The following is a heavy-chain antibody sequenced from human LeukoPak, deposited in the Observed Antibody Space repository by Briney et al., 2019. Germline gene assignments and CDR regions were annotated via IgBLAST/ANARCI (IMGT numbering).Heavy chain of an antibody. J-gene: IGHJ5*02. D-gene: IGHD3-22*01. CDR2: TRNKANSYTT. Sequence: GGSLRLSCAASGFTFSDHYMDWVRQAPGKGLEWVGRTRNKANSYTTEYAASVKGRFTISRDDSKNSLYLQMNSLKTEDTAVYYCAREIQDSSGYYWFDPWGQGTLVTVSS. V-gene: IGHV3-72*01. CDR3: AREIQDSSGYYWFDP. CDR1: GFTFSDHY.